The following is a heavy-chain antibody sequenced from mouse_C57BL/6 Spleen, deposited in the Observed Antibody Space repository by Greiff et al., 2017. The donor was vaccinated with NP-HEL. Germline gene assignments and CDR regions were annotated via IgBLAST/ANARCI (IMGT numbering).Heavy chain of an antibody. CDR1: GYTFTSYW. Sequence: VQLQQSGAELVRPGSSVKLSCKASGYTFTSYWMHWVKQRPIQGLEWIGNIDPSDSETHYNQKFKDKATLTVDKSSSTAYMQLSSLTSEDSAVYYCAREGLSGKGYFDYWGQGTTLTVSS. D-gene: IGHD4-1*01. V-gene: IGHV1-52*01. CDR2: IDPSDSET. CDR3: AREGLSGKGYFDY. J-gene: IGHJ2*01.